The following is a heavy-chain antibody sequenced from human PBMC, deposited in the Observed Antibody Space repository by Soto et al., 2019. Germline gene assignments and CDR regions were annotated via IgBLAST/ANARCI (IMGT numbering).Heavy chain of an antibody. CDR2: ISGSGGST. V-gene: IGHV3-23*01. Sequence: EVQLLESGGGLVQPGGSLRLSYAASGFTFSSYAMSWVRQAPGKGLEWVSAISGSGGSTYYADSVKGRFTISRDNSKNTLYLQMNSLRAEDTAVYYCAKDGSALIGRYGMDVWGQGTTVTVSS. J-gene: IGHJ6*02. CDR1: GFTFSSYA. CDR3: AKDGSALIGRYGMDV. D-gene: IGHD3-10*01.